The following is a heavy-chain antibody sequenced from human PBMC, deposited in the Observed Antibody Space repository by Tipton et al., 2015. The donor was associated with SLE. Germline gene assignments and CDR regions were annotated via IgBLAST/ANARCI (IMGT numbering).Heavy chain of an antibody. CDR2: IYHSGST. D-gene: IGHD3-22*01. Sequence: TLSLTCTVSGGSLTRSRYYWGWIRQPPGKGLEWIGSIYHSGSTYYNPSLKSRVTISVDTSKNQFSLKLSSVTAADTAVYYCARGDYYDSSGFYAFDIWGQGTMVTVSS. V-gene: IGHV4-39*07. CDR1: GGSLTRSRYY. CDR3: ARGDYYDSSGFYAFDI. J-gene: IGHJ3*02.